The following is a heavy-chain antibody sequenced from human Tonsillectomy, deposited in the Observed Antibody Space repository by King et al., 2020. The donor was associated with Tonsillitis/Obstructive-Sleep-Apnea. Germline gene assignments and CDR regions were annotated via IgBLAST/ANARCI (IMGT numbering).Heavy chain of an antibody. J-gene: IGHJ6*03. V-gene: IGHV5-10-1*01. CDR1: GYSFTSYW. D-gene: IGHD3-9*01. Sequence: KLVQSGAEVKKPGESLRISCKGSGYSFTSYWIDWVRQMPGKGLEWMGTIDPSDSYTNYSPSFQGHVTISADKSITTAYLQWSSLKASDTAMYYCARRYFDGHYYYYMDVWGKGTTVTVSS. CDR3: ARRYFDGHYYYYMDV. CDR2: IDPSDSYT.